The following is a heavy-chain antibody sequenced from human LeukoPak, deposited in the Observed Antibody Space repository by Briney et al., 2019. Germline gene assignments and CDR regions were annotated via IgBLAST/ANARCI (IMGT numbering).Heavy chain of an antibody. D-gene: IGHD7-27*01. CDR1: GFTFNDYY. Sequence: GGSLRLSCAASGFTFNDYYMSWIRQAPGKGLEWVSYITGSGTIINYADSVKGRFTISRDSAKNSLYLQMNSLRAEDTAVYYGARNLGEAYFDYWGQGTLVTVSS. V-gene: IGHV3-11*01. CDR3: ARNLGEAYFDY. CDR2: ITGSGTII. J-gene: IGHJ4*02.